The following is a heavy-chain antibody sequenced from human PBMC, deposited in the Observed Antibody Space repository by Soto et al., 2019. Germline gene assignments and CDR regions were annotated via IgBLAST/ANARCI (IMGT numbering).Heavy chain of an antibody. CDR1: GGSISSYY. CDR3: ARVGYYDSSGRGYYYYGMDV. D-gene: IGHD3-22*01. CDR2: IYTSGST. V-gene: IGHV4-4*07. Sequence: PSETLSLTCTVSGGSISSYYWSWARQPAGKGLEWIGRIYTSGSTNYNPSLKSRVTMSVDTSKNQFSLKLSSVTAADTAVYYCARVGYYDSSGRGYYYYGMDVWGQGTTVTVSS. J-gene: IGHJ6*02.